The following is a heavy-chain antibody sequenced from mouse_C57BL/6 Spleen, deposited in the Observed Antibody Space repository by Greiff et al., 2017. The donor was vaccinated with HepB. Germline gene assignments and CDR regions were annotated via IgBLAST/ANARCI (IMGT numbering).Heavy chain of an antibody. CDR1: GYTFTSYW. CDR2: MDPSDSYT. V-gene: IGHV1-69*01. D-gene: IGHD1-3*01. J-gene: IGHJ2*01. CDR3: ARSGSSRGDFDY. Sequence: VQLQQSGAELVMPGASVKLSCKASGYTFTSYWMHWVKQRPGQGLEWIGEMDPSDSYTNYNQKFNGKSTLTVDKSSSTAYMQLSSLKSVDSAVYYCARSGSSRGDFDYWGQGTTLTVSS.